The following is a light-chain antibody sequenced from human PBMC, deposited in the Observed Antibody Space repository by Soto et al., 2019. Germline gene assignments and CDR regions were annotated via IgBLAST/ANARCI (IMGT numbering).Light chain of an antibody. Sequence: EIVLTQSPGTLSLSPGERATLSCRASQSVSSSYLAWYQQKPGQAPRLLIYGASSRATGIPDRFSGSVSVTDFTLTISRLEPEYFAVYYFQQYGSSPLTFGGGPNVHIK. CDR1: QSVSSSY. CDR2: GAS. CDR3: QQYGSSPLT. J-gene: IGKJ4*01. V-gene: IGKV3-20*01.